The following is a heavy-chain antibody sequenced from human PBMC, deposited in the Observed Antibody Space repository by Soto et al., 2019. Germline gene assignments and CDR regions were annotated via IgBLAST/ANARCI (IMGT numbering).Heavy chain of an antibody. CDR2: VIPIFGTT. CDR3: AREGGGLGYCSGLNCYWYFDI. V-gene: IGHV1-69*01. Sequence: QVQLVQSGAEVKKPGSSVKVSCKASGGTFRSYAISWVRQAPGQGLEWMGGVIPIFGTTNYARKFQGRVTITADESTSTVYMELSSLGSEDTAVYYCAREGGGLGYCSGLNCYWYFDIWGRGTLVTVSS. D-gene: IGHD2-15*01. J-gene: IGHJ2*01. CDR1: GGTFRSYA.